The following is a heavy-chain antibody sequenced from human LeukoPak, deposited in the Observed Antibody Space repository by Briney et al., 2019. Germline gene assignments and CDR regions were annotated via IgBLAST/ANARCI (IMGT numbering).Heavy chain of an antibody. V-gene: IGHV3-15*01. J-gene: IGHJ6*03. CDR2: IKSKIDGGTT. Sequence: GGSLRLSCAASGFTFTNAWMSWVRQAPGKGLEWVGRIKSKIDGGTTDYAAPVKGRFTISRDDSKNTLYLQMNSLKTEDTAVYYCTTDHQTTVSPYYYYYYMDVWGKGTTVTVSS. CDR3: TTDHQTTVSPYYYYYYMDV. CDR1: GFTFTNAW. D-gene: IGHD4-11*01.